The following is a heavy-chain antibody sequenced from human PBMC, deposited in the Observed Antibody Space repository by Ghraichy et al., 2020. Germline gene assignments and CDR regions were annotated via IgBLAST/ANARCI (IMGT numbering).Heavy chain of an antibody. CDR1: GFTFSSYA. V-gene: IGHV3-30*18. Sequence: GGSPRLSCAASGFTFSSYAMHWVRQAPGKGLEWVAVMSYDGGSKYYVDSVKGRFTISRDNSKNTLYVQMNSLRAEDTAIYYCAKAPSFGTSPGLVDLWGQGTLVTVSS. D-gene: IGHD3-3*01. J-gene: IGHJ4*02. CDR3: AKAPSFGTSPGLVDL. CDR2: MSYDGGSK.